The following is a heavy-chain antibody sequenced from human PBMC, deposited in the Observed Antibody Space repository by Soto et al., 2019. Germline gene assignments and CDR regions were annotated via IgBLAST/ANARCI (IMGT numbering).Heavy chain of an antibody. V-gene: IGHV4-59*01. Sequence: PSETPSLTCTVSGGSISSYYWSWIRQPPGKGLEWIGYIYYSGSTNYNPSLKSRVTISVDTSKNQFSLKLSSVTAADTAVYYCARVASRYDSSGYYYAWFDPWGQGTLVTVAS. J-gene: IGHJ5*02. CDR1: GGSISSYY. CDR2: IYYSGST. CDR3: ARVASRYDSSGYYYAWFDP. D-gene: IGHD3-22*01.